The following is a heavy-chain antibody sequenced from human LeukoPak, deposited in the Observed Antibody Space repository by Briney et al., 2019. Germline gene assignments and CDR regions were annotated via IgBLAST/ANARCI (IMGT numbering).Heavy chain of an antibody. CDR2: ISTYNGNT. Sequence: ASVNVSCKASGYTFMKYGFSWVRQAPGQGLEWLGWISTYNGNTNYAQKLQGRVTMTTDTSTSTAYMELRSLRSDDTAVYYCARDGDSVLLWFGELFDAFDIWGQGTMVTVSS. CDR3: ARDGDSVLLWFGELFDAFDI. CDR1: GYTFMKYG. V-gene: IGHV1-18*01. J-gene: IGHJ3*02. D-gene: IGHD3-10*01.